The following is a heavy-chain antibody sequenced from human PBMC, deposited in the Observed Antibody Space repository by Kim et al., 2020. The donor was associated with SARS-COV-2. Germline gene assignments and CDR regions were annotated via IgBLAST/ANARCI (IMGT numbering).Heavy chain of an antibody. CDR1: GFSVNRFY. J-gene: IGHJ4*02. Sequence: GGSLRLSCAASGFSVNRFYMTWVRQAPGKGLEWVSVIYYDGNTDYADSVRGRFTIFRDSSRNTLYLQMNSLRAEDTAVYFCARDYLDGYNIWGQGTLVT. V-gene: IGHV3-53*01. CDR2: IYYDGNT. CDR3: ARDYLDGYNI. D-gene: IGHD5-12*01.